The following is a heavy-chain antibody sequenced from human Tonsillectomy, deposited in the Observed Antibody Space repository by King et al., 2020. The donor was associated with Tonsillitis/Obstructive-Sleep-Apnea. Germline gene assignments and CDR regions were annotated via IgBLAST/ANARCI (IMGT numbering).Heavy chain of an antibody. V-gene: IGHV4-34*01. J-gene: IGHJ6*03. CDR3: ERGRGNYYYMDV. Sequence: VQLQQWGAGLLKPSETLSLTCDVYGGSFSGHYWSWIRQPPGKGLEWIGEINHSGSTNYNPSLKRRVTISVDTSKNQFSLKLSSVTAADTTVYYCERGRGNYYYMDVWGKGTTVTVSS. D-gene: IGHD3-10*01. CDR1: GGSFSGHY. CDR2: INHSGST.